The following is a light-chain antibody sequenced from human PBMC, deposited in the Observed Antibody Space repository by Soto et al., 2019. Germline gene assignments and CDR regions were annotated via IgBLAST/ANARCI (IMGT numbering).Light chain of an antibody. J-gene: IGLJ1*01. CDR1: SFNIGNNY. CDR2: ENN. CDR3: GTWDSSLSAFV. Sequence: QSVLTQPPSVSAAPGQKVTISCSGSSFNIGNNYVSWYQQLPGTAPKLPIYENNKRPSGILDRFSGSKSGTSATLGITGLQTGDEADYYCGTWDSSLSAFVFGTGTKVTVL. V-gene: IGLV1-51*02.